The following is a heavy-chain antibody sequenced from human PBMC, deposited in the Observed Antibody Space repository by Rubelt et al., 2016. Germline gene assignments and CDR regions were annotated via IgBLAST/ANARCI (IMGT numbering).Heavy chain of an antibody. CDR2: ISAYNGNT. CDR1: GYTFTTYG. D-gene: IGHD1-26*01. CDR3: AREAYSGRYPLIDY. J-gene: IGHJ4*02. Sequence: QVQLVQSGAEVMKPGASVKVSCKASGYTFTTYGINWVRQAPGQGLEWMGWISAYNGNTNHAQKLQGRVTMTTDTSTGTADMELRSLRSDDTAVYYCAREAYSGRYPLIDYWGQGTLVTVSS. V-gene: IGHV1-18*01.